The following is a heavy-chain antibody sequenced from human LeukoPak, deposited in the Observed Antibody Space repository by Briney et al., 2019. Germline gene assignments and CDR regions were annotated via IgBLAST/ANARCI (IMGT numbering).Heavy chain of an antibody. CDR3: ARDLGHYYDSSGYYSVAGAEYFQH. CDR2: ISSSGSTI. V-gene: IGHV3-11*01. D-gene: IGHD3-22*01. J-gene: IGHJ1*01. CDR1: GFTVSSNY. Sequence: GGSLRLSCAASGFTVSSNYMSWIRQAPGKGLEWVSYISSSGSTIYYADSVKGRFTISRDNAKNSLYLQMNSLRAEDTAVYYCARDLGHYYDSSGYYSVAGAEYFQHWGQGTLVTVSS.